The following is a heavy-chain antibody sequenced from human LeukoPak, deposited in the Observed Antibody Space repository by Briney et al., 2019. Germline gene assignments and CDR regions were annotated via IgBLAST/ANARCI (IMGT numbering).Heavy chain of an antibody. D-gene: IGHD6-19*01. CDR3: ARDIRQWLVAGGFGY. CDR2: IRYDGSNK. CDR1: GFTFSSYG. V-gene: IGHV3-30*02. Sequence: GGSLRLSCAASGFTFSSYGMHWVRQAPGKGLEWVAFIRYDGSNKYYADSVKGRFTISRDNSKNTLYLQMNSLRAEDTAVYYCARDIRQWLVAGGFGYWGQGTLVTVSS. J-gene: IGHJ4*02.